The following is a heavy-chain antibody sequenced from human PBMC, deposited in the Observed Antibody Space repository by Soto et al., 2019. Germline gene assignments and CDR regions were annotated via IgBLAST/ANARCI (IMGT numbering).Heavy chain of an antibody. Sequence: PGGSLRLSCAASGFTFSSHSMNWVRRAPGKGLEWVSSITSSSSYINYADSVKGRFTISRDNAKTSLYLQMNSLRAEDTAVYYCAREPGVSSGWYVDYWGQGTLVTVSS. J-gene: IGHJ4*02. CDR3: AREPGVSSGWYVDY. CDR2: ITSSSSYI. D-gene: IGHD6-19*01. V-gene: IGHV3-21*01. CDR1: GFTFSSHS.